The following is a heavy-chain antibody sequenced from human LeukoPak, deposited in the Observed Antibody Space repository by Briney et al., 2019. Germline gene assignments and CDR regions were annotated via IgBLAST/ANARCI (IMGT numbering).Heavy chain of an antibody. CDR2: FAGSDTTK. Sequence: PGGSLSLSCAASGFDFCAYEMNWVRQAPGKGLEWVAYFAGSDTTKYYADSVRGRFTISRDNAKMSLYLQMNSLRAEDTALCYCTTLGYPPYSWGQGTLVTVSS. V-gene: IGHV3-48*03. J-gene: IGHJ4*02. CDR1: GFDFCAYE. D-gene: IGHD3-22*01. CDR3: TTLGYPPYS.